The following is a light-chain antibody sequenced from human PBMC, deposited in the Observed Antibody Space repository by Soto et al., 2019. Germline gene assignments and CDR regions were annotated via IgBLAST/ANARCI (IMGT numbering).Light chain of an antibody. CDR3: CSYAGSSTSPYV. CDR1: SSDVGSYNL. CDR2: EVS. Sequence: QYVLTQPASVSGSPGQSITLSCPGTSSDVGSYNLVSWYQQHPGKAPKLMIYEVSKRPSGVSNRFSGSKSGNTASLTISGLQAEDEADYYCCSYAGSSTSPYVFGTGTKVT. V-gene: IGLV2-23*02. J-gene: IGLJ1*01.